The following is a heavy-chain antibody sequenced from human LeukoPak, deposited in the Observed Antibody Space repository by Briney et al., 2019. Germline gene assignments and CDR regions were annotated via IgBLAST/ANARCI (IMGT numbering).Heavy chain of an antibody. CDR2: ISSSSSTI. CDR3: ATARRYRSSWYHDY. CDR1: GFIFSTYT. D-gene: IGHD6-13*01. Sequence: PGGSLRLSCAASGFIFSTYTMNWVRQAPGKGLDCGSYISSSSSTIYYADSLKGRFTISRDTANTSLSMQMNRLRHQDTALYYCATARRYRSSWYHDYWGQGSLVTASS. V-gene: IGHV3-48*02. J-gene: IGHJ4*02.